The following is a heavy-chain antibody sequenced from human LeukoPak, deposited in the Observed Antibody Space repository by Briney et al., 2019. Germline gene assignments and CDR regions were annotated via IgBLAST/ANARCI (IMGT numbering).Heavy chain of an antibody. J-gene: IGHJ6*02. CDR3: ARPTTSRYRHGMDV. CDR2: IYSGGST. CDR1: GFTVSSNY. D-gene: IGHD3-9*01. V-gene: IGHV3-66*04. Sequence: GGSLRLSCAASGFTVSSNYMSWVRQAPGKGLEWVSVIYSGGSTYYADSVKGRFTISRDNSKNTLYLQMNSLRAEDTAVYYCARPTTSRYRHGMDVWGQGTTVTVSS.